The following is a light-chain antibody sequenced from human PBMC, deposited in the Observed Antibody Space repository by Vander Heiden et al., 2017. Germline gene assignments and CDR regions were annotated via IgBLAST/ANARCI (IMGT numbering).Light chain of an antibody. CDR3: QAWDSSTAWV. CDR2: EDS. V-gene: IGLV3-1*01. J-gene: IGLJ2*01. CDR1: KLGDKY. Sequence: SYDLTQPPAFSEPPGQTASISCSGDKLGDKYACWYQQNPGQAPVLVTYEDSKRPSGISERFSGSNSGNTATLTISGTQAMDEADYYCQAWDSSTAWVFGGGTKLTVL.